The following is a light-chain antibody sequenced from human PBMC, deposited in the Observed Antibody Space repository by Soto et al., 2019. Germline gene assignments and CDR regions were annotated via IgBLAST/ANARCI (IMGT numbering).Light chain of an antibody. CDR2: EVS. CDR3: SSYTTSTSWV. J-gene: IGLJ3*02. Sequence: QSALTQPASVSGSPGQSITISCPGTSSDVGAHNFVSWYQQHPGKAPKLIIYEVSNRPSGVSDRFSGSKSGNTASLTFSGLQAEDEADYHCSSYTTSTSWVFGGGTKLTVL. V-gene: IGLV2-14*01. CDR1: SSDVGAHNF.